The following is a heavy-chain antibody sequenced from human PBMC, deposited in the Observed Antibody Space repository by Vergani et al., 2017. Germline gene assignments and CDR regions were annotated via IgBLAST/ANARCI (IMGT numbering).Heavy chain of an antibody. J-gene: IGHJ4*02. CDR3: ARGTSGWLSDY. CDR1: GYTLTELS. Sequence: QVQLVQSGAEVKKPGASVKVSCKVSGYTLTELSMHWVRQAPGKGLEWMGWFNTYNGNTNYAQKFQGRVTLTTDTSTNTAYMDLRSLRSDDTAVYYCARGTSGWLSDYWGQGTLVTVSS. D-gene: IGHD6-19*01. CDR2: FNTYNGNT. V-gene: IGHV1-24*01.